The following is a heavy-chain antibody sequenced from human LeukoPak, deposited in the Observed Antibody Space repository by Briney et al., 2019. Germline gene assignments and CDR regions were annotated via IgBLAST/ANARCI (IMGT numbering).Heavy chain of an antibody. CDR1: GFTFSSYP. CDR3: AGDYSSSWSNWFDP. CDR2: ISSDGGST. J-gene: IGHJ5*02. D-gene: IGHD6-13*01. Sequence: GGTLRLSCAASGFTFSSYPMHWVRQAPGKGLEYVSAISSDGGSTYYANSVKGRFTISRDNSKNTLYLQMGNLRAEDMAVYYCAGDYSSSWSNWFDPWGQGTLVTVSS. V-gene: IGHV3-64*01.